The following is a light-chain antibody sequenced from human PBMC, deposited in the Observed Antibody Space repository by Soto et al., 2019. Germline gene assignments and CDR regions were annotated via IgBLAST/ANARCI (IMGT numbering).Light chain of an antibody. Sequence: DIVLTQSPDSLAVSLGERATINCKSSQSVLHRSNSKNYLIWYQHKPGQPPKPLIYWASTRESGVPDRFTGSGSGTDFTLTISSLQAEDVAIYYCQQYYSNPKPFGQGTKVEI. J-gene: IGKJ1*01. V-gene: IGKV4-1*01. CDR2: WAS. CDR1: QSVLHRSNSKNY. CDR3: QQYYSNPKP.